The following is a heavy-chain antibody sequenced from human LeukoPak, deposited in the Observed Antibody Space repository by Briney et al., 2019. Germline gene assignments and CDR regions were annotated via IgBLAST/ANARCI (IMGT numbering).Heavy chain of an antibody. D-gene: IGHD6-6*01. CDR1: GFTFSRYA. CDR3: AILTTHSSSSQFDY. CDR2: ISGSGTIT. J-gene: IGHJ4*02. Sequence: GGSLRLSCAASGFTFSRYAMSWVRQAPGKGLEWVSSISGSGTITYYADYVKGRFTISRDNSKDTLYLQMNSLRAEDTAIYFCAILTTHSSSSQFDYWGQGTLVTVSS. V-gene: IGHV3-23*01.